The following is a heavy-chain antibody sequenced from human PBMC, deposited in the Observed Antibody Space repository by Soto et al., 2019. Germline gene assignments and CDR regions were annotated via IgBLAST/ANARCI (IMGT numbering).Heavy chain of an antibody. V-gene: IGHV3-21*01. J-gene: IGHJ6*02. CDR2: ISSSSSYI. CDR3: ARDLYSSSSDYYYGMDV. D-gene: IGHD6-6*01. Sequence: EVQLVESGGGLVKPGGSLRLSCAASGFTFSSYSMNWARQAPGKGLEWVSSISSSSSYIYYADSVKGRFTISRDNAKNSLYLQMNSLRAEDTAVYYCARDLYSSSSDYYYGMDVWGQGTTVTVSS. CDR1: GFTFSSYS.